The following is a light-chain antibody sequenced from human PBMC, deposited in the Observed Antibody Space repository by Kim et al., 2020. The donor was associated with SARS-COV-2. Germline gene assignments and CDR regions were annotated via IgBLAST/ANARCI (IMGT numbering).Light chain of an antibody. CDR2: DAS. CDR1: QSIDTS. V-gene: IGKV3-11*01. CDR3: QQRDSWPPAVS. J-gene: IGKJ4*01. Sequence: PGERSTLACRASQSIDTSLAWYQHRPGQAPRLLVYDASIRAAGVPDRFSGSGSGTDFTLTISSLEPEDFSTYYCQQRDSWPPAVSFGGGTKVDIK.